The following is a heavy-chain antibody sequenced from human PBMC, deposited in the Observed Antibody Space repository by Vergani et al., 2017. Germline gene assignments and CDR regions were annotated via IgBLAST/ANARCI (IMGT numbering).Heavy chain of an antibody. Sequence: QVQLVQSGAEVKKPGSSVKVSCKASGGTFSSYAISWVRQAPGQGLEWMGGIIPIFGTANYAQKFQGRVTITADESTSTAYMELSSLRSEDTAVYYCAREVRPDIVVVPAADKHPTYYYYMDVWGKGTTVTVSS. J-gene: IGHJ6*03. CDR2: IIPIFGTA. V-gene: IGHV1-69*01. D-gene: IGHD2-2*01. CDR3: AREVRPDIVVVPAADKHPTYYYYMDV. CDR1: GGTFSSYA.